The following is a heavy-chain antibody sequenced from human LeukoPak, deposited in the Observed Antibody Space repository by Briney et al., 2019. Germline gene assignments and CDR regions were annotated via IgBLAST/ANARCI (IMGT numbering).Heavy chain of an antibody. V-gene: IGHV3-30*04. J-gene: IGHJ3*02. CDR2: ISYDGSNK. CDR1: GFTFSSYA. Sequence: GGSLRLSCAASGFTFSSYAMHWVRQAPGKGLEWVAVISYDGSNKYYADSVKGRFTISRDNSKNTLYLQMNSLRAEDTAVYYCAKSTTGSTPGAFDIWGQGTLVTVSS. D-gene: IGHD4-11*01. CDR3: AKSTTGSTPGAFDI.